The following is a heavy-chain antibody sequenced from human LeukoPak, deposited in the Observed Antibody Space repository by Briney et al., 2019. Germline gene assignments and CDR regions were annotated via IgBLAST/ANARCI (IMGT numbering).Heavy chain of an antibody. V-gene: IGHV3-7*01. J-gene: IGHJ5*02. CDR1: GFTFSSYW. Sequence: GGSLSLSCAASGFTFSSYWMSWVRQAPGKGLEWVANIKQDGSEKYYVDSVKGRFTISRDNAKNSLYLQMISLRVEDTAVYYCARDSLSSGNTRRNWFDPWGQGTLVTVSS. D-gene: IGHD6-19*01. CDR2: IKQDGSEK. CDR3: ARDSLSSGNTRRNWFDP.